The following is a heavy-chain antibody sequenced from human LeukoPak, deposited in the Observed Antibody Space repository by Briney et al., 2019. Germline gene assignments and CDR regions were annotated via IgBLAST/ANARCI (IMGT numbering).Heavy chain of an antibody. CDR1: GFTFSSYA. CDR2: ISGSGGST. CDR3: AKDLGRGRRFLEWLLSRAFDI. D-gene: IGHD3-3*01. V-gene: IGHV3-23*01. J-gene: IGHJ3*02. Sequence: GGSLRLSCAASGFTFSSYAMSWVRQAPGKGLEWVSAISGSGGSTYYADSVKGRFTISRDNSKNTLYLQMNSLSAEDTAVYYCAKDLGRGRRFLEWLLSRAFDIWGQGTMVTVSS.